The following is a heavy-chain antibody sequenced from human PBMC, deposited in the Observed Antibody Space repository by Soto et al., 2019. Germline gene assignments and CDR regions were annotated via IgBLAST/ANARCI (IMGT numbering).Heavy chain of an antibody. V-gene: IGHV3-48*03. CDR2: ITTSGNTI. CDR3: ARDTPRDGMDV. J-gene: IGHJ6*02. Sequence: EVQLVEAGGGLVQTGGSLRLSCEASGFTFSSYEMNWVRQAPGKGLEWVSYITTSGNTIYYADSVRGRFTISRDNAKNSLFLQMISLTAEDTAVYYCARDTPRDGMDVWGQGTTVTVSS. CDR1: GFTFSSYE.